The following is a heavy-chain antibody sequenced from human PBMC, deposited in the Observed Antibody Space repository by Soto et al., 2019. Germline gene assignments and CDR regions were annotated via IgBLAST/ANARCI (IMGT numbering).Heavy chain of an antibody. J-gene: IGHJ3*01. CDR3: ARQQYTVVTAFDV. V-gene: IGHV4-59*01. D-gene: IGHD2-15*01. Sequence: LSLTCTVSGGSITPYYWSWIRQPPGEGLEWIGYVSYNGNTDYNPSLKSRVSISVDTSKNEFSLKLNSLTAADAAIYFCARQQYTVVTAFDVWGRGTMVTVSS. CDR2: VSYNGNT. CDR1: GGSITPYY.